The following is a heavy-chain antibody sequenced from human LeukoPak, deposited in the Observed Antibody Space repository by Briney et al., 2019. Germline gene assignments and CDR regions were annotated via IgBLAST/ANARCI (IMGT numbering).Heavy chain of an antibody. J-gene: IGHJ4*02. V-gene: IGHV3-49*04. CDR1: GFTFGDYA. CDR2: IASKTYGGTA. Sequence: PGGSLRLSCTASGFTFGDYAMTWVRQAPGKGLEWVGFIASKTYGGTAEYAASVKSRFTISRDDSKSIAYLQMNSLKTEDTAVYFCSRDQTPYYWGQGTLVTVSS. CDR3: SRDQTPYY.